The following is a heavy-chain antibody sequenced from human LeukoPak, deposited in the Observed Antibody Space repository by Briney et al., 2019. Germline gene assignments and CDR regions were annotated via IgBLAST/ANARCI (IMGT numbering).Heavy chain of an antibody. Sequence: GASVTLSCKASGYTFTGYYIHWVRQAPGQGLEWMGWINPNNGGTNYAQKFRGRVTMTRDTSISTAYMNLTRLRSDDTAVYYCARGFLTGRGDYWGQETLVTVSS. CDR1: GYTFTGYY. D-gene: IGHD3-9*01. CDR3: ARGFLTGRGDY. V-gene: IGHV1-2*02. J-gene: IGHJ4*02. CDR2: INPNNGGT.